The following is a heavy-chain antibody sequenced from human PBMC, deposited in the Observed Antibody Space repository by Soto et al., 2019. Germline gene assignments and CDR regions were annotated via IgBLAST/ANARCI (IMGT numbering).Heavy chain of an antibody. V-gene: IGHV4-34*01. Sequence: KTSETLSLTCAVYGGSFSGYYWSWIRQPPGKGLEWIGEINHSGSTNYNPSLKSRVTISVDTSKNQFSLKLSSVTAADTAVYYCARVAAARPGDYWGQGTLVTVSS. CDR2: INHSGST. CDR3: ARVAAARPGDY. D-gene: IGHD6-6*01. CDR1: GGSFSGYY. J-gene: IGHJ4*02.